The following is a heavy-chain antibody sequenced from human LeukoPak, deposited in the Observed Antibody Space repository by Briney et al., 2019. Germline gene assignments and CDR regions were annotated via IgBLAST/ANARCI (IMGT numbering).Heavy chain of an antibody. J-gene: IGHJ4*02. CDR1: GFTFSSYA. CDR2: ISGSGGNT. D-gene: IGHD2-15*01. Sequence: GGSLRLSRAASGFTFSSYAMSWVRQAPGKGLEWVSSISGSGGNTYYADSVKGRFTISRDNSKSTLYLQMNSLRAEDTAVYYCAKQPNSGGSFYFFNYWGQGTLDTVSS. V-gene: IGHV3-23*01. CDR3: AKQPNSGGSFYFFNY.